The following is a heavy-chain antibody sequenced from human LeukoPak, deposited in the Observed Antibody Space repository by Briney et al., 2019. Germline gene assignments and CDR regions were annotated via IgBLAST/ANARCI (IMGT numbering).Heavy chain of an antibody. V-gene: IGHV3-21*01. CDR2: ISCSGTYI. Sequence: GGSLRLSCAASGFTFSAYSIHWVRQAPGRGLKWVTSISCSGTYIYYADSVKGRFTISRDNAKNSLSLQMNSLRAEDTAVYYCARDFRYSGSYHHWFDPWGQGTLVTVSS. CDR3: ARDFRYSGSYHHWFDP. D-gene: IGHD1-26*01. J-gene: IGHJ5*02. CDR1: GFTFSAYS.